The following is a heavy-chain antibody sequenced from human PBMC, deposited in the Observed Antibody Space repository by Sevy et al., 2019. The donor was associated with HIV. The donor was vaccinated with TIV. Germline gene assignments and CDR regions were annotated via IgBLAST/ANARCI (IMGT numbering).Heavy chain of an antibody. D-gene: IGHD3-22*01. V-gene: IGHV3-23*01. CDR2: ISGSGSST. CDR1: GFTFRIYA. CDR3: AKEGGSHYDTSGSFDD. Sequence: GGSLRLSCITSGFTFRIYAMSWVRQAPGKGLEWVSAISGSGSSTYYADSVKGRFTTSRANSKNMLYLQMNSLRAEDTAVFYCAKEGGSHYDTSGSFDDWGQGTRVTVSS. J-gene: IGHJ4*02.